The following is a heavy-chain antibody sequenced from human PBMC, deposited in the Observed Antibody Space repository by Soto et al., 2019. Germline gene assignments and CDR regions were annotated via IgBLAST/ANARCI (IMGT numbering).Heavy chain of an antibody. J-gene: IGHJ4*02. D-gene: IGHD5-12*01. CDR3: AREGNLGRWLQPLDY. CDR1: GDSIRSYS. CDR2: IHYNGNT. Sequence: PSEALSLTCPVSGDSIRSYSWSWIRQPPGKGLEWIGNIHYNGNTKYNPSLKSRVTMSVDTSKNQFSLKLISVTAADTAVYYCAREGNLGRWLQPLDYWGQGTLVTVSS. V-gene: IGHV4-59*01.